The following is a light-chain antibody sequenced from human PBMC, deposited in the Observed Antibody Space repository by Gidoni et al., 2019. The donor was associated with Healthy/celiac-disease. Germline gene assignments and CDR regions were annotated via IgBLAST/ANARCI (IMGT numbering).Light chain of an antibody. J-gene: IGLJ2*01. CDR1: KLGDKY. Sequence: SYELTQPPSVSVSPGQTASITCSGDKLGDKYACWYQQKPGQSPVLVIYQVSKRPSGIPERFSGSNSGNTATLTISGTQAMDEADYYCQAWDSSTALVFGGGTKLTVL. CDR3: QAWDSSTALV. CDR2: QVS. V-gene: IGLV3-1*01.